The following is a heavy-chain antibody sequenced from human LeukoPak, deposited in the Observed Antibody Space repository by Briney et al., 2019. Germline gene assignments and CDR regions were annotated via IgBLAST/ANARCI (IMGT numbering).Heavy chain of an antibody. CDR3: ARCTATSSTSCYAVDY. CDR1: GFTFSTYS. CDR2: ISSSSSYI. Sequence: VGSLRLSCAASGFTFSTYSMNWVRQAPGKGLEWVSSISSSSSYIYYADSVKGRFTISRDNAKNSLYLQMNSLRAEDTAVYYCARCTATSSTSCYAVDYWGQGTLVTVSS. D-gene: IGHD2-2*01. V-gene: IGHV3-21*01. J-gene: IGHJ4*02.